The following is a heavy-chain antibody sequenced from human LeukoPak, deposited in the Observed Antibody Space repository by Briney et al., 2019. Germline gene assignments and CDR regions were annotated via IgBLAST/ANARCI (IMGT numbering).Heavy chain of an antibody. J-gene: IGHJ6*02. D-gene: IGHD3-10*01. V-gene: IGHV3-21*01. CDR2: ISGGSGSHI. CDR3: ARDSLGHFGSGSYPSGLGMDV. CDR1: GFTFSSYA. Sequence: GGSLRLSCAASGFTFSSYAMSWLRQAPGKGLEWISSISGGSGSHILYVDSVKGRFTISRDNAKNSLYLQMNSLRAEDTAVYFCARDSLGHFGSGSYPSGLGMDVWGQGTTVTVSS.